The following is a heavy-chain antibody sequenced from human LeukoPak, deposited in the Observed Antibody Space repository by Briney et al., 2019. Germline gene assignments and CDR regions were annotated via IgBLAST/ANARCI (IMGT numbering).Heavy chain of an antibody. D-gene: IGHD5-18*01. V-gene: IGHV4-59*12. J-gene: IGHJ6*02. CDR1: GGSISSYY. Sequence: SETLSLTCTVAGGSISSYYWSWIRQPPGKGLEWIGYIYYTGSTNYNPSLKSRVTMSVDTSKNQFSLKLSSVTAADTAVYYCARGRQLWTYYYYYGMDVWGQGTTVTVSS. CDR2: IYYTGST. CDR3: ARGRQLWTYYYYYGMDV.